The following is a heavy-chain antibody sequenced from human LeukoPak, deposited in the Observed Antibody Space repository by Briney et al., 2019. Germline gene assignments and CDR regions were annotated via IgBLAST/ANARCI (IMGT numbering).Heavy chain of an antibody. D-gene: IGHD1-26*01. CDR1: GFTFSSYG. Sequence: PGGSLRLSCAPSGFTFSSYGMHWVRQAPGKGLEWVAVIWHDGTNRYYADSVKGRFTTSRDNSKNTLYLQMNSLRAEDTAVYYCARDRFSGSYHPRGIDYWGQGTLVTVSS. V-gene: IGHV3-33*01. CDR3: ARDRFSGSYHPRGIDY. CDR2: IWHDGTNR. J-gene: IGHJ4*02.